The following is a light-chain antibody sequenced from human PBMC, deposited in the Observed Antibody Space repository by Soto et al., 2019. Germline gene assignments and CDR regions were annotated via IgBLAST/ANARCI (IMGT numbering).Light chain of an antibody. CDR3: QHYDNLPYT. J-gene: IGKJ2*01. CDR2: DAS. CDR1: QDISNY. Sequence: DIQMTQSPSSLSASVGDRVTITCQASQDISNYLNWYQQKPGKAPKLLIYDASSLETGVPSRFSGSRSGTHFTFTISSLPPEDIATYYCQHYDNLPYTFGQGTKLEIK. V-gene: IGKV1-33*01.